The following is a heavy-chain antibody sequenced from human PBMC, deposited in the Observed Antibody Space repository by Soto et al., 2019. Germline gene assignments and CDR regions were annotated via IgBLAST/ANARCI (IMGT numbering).Heavy chain of an antibody. CDR2: IFGSGCT. D-gene: IGHD2-8*01. J-gene: IGHJ2*01. V-gene: IGHV4-30-4*01. Sequence: QVQLQESGPGLVKPSETLSLTCTVSGGSISGGVHSWSWIRQPPGKGLEWIGHIFGSGCTYYNPSLKSRLTISVDTSKNQFSLRLSSVTAADTAVYYCAREIMPLTNDWYFDLWGRGTLVTVSS. CDR1: GGSISGGVHS. CDR3: AREIMPLTNDWYFDL.